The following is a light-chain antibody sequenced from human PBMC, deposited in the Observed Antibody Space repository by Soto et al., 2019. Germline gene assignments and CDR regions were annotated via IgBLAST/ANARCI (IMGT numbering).Light chain of an antibody. CDR2: EVS. CDR1: SSDVGGYNY. CDR3: SSYAGSNNPSEV. Sequence: QSALTQPPSASGSPGQSVTISCTGTSSDVGGYNYVSWYQQHPGKAPKLMIYEVSKRPSGVPDRFSGSKSGNTASLTVSGLQAEDEADYYCSSYAGSNNPSEVFGAGTKLTVL. V-gene: IGLV2-8*01. J-gene: IGLJ1*01.